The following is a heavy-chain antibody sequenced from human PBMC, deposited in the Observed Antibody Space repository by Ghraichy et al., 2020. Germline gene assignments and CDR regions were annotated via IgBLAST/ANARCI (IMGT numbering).Heavy chain of an antibody. CDR1: GFTFSSYG. V-gene: IGHV3-30*18. CDR3: AKVGITMVRGVTHYYYYYMDV. CDR2: ISYDGSNK. J-gene: IGHJ6*03. Sequence: GGSLRLSCAASGFTFSSYGMHWVRQAPGKGLEWVAVISYDGSNKYYADSVKGRFTISRDNSKNTLYLQMNSLRAEDTAVYYCAKVGITMVRGVTHYYYYYMDVWGKGTTVTVSS. D-gene: IGHD3-10*01.